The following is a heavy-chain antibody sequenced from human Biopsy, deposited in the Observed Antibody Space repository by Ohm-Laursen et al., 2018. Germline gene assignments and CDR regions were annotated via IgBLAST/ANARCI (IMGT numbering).Heavy chain of an antibody. CDR3: ARVPAYPSIDGYYGLDL. J-gene: IGHJ6*02. CDR2: INPNSGNA. D-gene: IGHD3-9*01. Sequence: ASVKVSCNASGYTFAGYYLHWVRQAPGHGLEWMGWINPNSGNANYAQSFQGRLTVTRDTSISTAYMELTSLTFDDRAIYYCARVPAYPSIDGYYGLDLWDQGTTVIVSS. CDR1: GYTFAGYY. V-gene: IGHV1-2*02.